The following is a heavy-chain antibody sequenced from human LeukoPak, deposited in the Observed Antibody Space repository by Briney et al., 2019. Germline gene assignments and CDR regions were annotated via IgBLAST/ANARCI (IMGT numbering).Heavy chain of an antibody. V-gene: IGHV4-39*01. CDR3: ARLQFNGNKPRQCDY. J-gene: IGHJ4*02. CDR2: IYDSGTT. CDR1: GGSVSISAYH. D-gene: IGHD1-14*01. Sequence: SETLSLTCTVSGGSVSISAYHWGWIRQPPGKGLVWIGSIYDSGTTFYNPSLGRRVTVGIDTSNNQFSLKLTSVTAADTAVYYCARLQFNGNKPRQCDYWGQGTLVTVSS.